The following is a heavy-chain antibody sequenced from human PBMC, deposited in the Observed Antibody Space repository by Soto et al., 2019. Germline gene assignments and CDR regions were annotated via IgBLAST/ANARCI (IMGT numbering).Heavy chain of an antibody. D-gene: IGHD2-15*01. CDR2: ISGSGDST. Sequence: GGSLRLSCAASGFTFSSYAMSWVRQAPGKGLEWVSTISGSGDSTYYADSVKGRFTISRDNSKNTLSLQMNSLRAEDTAVYYCAKDVLGVVQPPSHFDYWGQGTLVTVSS. CDR3: AKDVLGVVQPPSHFDY. CDR1: GFTFSSYA. J-gene: IGHJ4*02. V-gene: IGHV3-23*01.